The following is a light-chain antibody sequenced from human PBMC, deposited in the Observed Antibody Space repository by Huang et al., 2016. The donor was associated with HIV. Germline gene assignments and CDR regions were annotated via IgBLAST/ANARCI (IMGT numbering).Light chain of an antibody. CDR3: MQSLQTTWT. CDR1: QSLLQSNGYNY. V-gene: IGKV2-28*01. Sequence: DIVMTQSPLSLPVTPGEPASISCRSSQSLLQSNGYNYLDWYLQKPGQSPQLLIYLGSNRASGVPDRFSVSGSGTDFTLKISRVEAEDVGVYYCMQSLQTTWTFGQGTKVEIK. J-gene: IGKJ1*01. CDR2: LGS.